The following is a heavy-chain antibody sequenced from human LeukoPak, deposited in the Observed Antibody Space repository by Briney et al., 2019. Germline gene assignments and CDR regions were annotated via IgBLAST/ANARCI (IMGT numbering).Heavy chain of an antibody. Sequence: PGGSLRLSCAASGFTFKNYAMSWVRQTPGKGLEWVSLILSSGDTTYYADSVKGRFSISRDNSKNTLYLQMKSLRAEDTAVYYCAKTDDYSFAFWGQGTLVTVSS. J-gene: IGHJ4*02. V-gene: IGHV3-23*01. D-gene: IGHD4-11*01. CDR3: AKTDDYSFAF. CDR2: ILSSGDTT. CDR1: GFTFKNYA.